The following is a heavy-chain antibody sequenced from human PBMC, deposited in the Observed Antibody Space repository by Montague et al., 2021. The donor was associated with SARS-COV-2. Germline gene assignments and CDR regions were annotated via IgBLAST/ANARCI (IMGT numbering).Heavy chain of an antibody. CDR1: GGSVIDYY. Sequence: SETLSLTCTVSGGSVIDYYWTWIRQPPGKGLEWVGYIYYSGSTNYNPSLKSRVSVSIDTSKNQFSLKLRSVTAADTAVYCAGRRWVRGITPTEFDPWGQGILVTVSS. CDR2: IYYSGST. CDR3: GRRWVRGITPTEFDP. V-gene: IGHV4-59*08. J-gene: IGHJ5*02. D-gene: IGHD3-10*01.